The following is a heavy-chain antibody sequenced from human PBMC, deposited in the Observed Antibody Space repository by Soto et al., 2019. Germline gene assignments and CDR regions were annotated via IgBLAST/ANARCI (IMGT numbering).Heavy chain of an antibody. D-gene: IGHD3-10*01. CDR3: ARAGAALFRGGIGGLDY. CDR2: INHSGGV. CDR1: GGAFNGYY. V-gene: IGHV4-34*01. J-gene: IGHJ4*02. Sequence: QVHLQQWGAGLLKPSETLSLTCAVNGGAFNGYYWTWIRQPPGKGLEWIGEINHSGGVDYTPSPNNRVTISVHTSKKQFSLTLTSVTAADTAVYYCARAGAALFRGGIGGLDYWGQGTLVTVSS.